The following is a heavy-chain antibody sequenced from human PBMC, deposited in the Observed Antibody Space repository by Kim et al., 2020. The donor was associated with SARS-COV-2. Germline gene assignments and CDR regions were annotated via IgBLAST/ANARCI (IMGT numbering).Heavy chain of an antibody. CDR1: GGTFSSYA. CDR3: AREAAASIWWVDP. D-gene: IGHD6-13*01. Sequence: SVKVSCKASGGTFSSYAISWVRQAPGQGLEWMGGIIPIFGTANYAQKFQGRVTITADKSTSTAYMELSSLRSEDTAVYYCAREAAASIWWVDPWVQGTLVTVSS. CDR2: IIPIFGTA. V-gene: IGHV1-69*06. J-gene: IGHJ5*02.